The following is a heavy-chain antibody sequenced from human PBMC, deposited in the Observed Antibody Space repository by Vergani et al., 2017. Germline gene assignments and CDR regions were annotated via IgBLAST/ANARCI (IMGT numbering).Heavy chain of an antibody. V-gene: IGHV1-46*01. J-gene: IGHJ4*02. CDR2: INPSGGIT. CDR1: GYTFTSYY. D-gene: IGHD4-23*01. Sequence: QVQLVQSGAEVKKPGASVKVSCKASGYTFTSYYMHWVRQAPGQGLEWMGIINPSGGITTYAQKFQGRVTMTRETSTSTVYMELSSLRSEDTAVYYCARDLRGGNSANDLGYWGQGTLVTVSS. CDR3: ARDLRGGNSANDLGY.